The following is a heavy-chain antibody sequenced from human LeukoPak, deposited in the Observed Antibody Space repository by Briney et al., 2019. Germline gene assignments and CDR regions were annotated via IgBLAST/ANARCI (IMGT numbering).Heavy chain of an antibody. Sequence: ASVKVSCKASGYTFTGYYMHWVRQAPGQGLEWMGWISTYNGNTNYAQKLQGRVSMTTDTSTSTAYMDLRSLRFDDTAVYYCARGFTDAFDIWGQGTMVTVSS. CDR3: ARGFTDAFDI. CDR1: GYTFTGYY. D-gene: IGHD3-16*01. V-gene: IGHV1-18*04. CDR2: ISTYNGNT. J-gene: IGHJ3*02.